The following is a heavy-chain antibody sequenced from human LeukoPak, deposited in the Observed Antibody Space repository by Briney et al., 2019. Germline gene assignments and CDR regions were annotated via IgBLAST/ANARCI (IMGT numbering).Heavy chain of an antibody. V-gene: IGHV4-61*02. Sequence: SQTLSLTCAVSGAAINSGSYYWTWIRQPAGKGLEWIGRILTTGSTNYNPSLKSQVTISLDTSKKHFSLNLTSVTAADTAVYYCARELVAPRPHNDYYFYMDVWGKGTTVTVSS. CDR2: ILTTGST. CDR1: GAAINSGSYY. D-gene: IGHD5-12*01. CDR3: ARELVAPRPHNDYYFYMDV. J-gene: IGHJ6*03.